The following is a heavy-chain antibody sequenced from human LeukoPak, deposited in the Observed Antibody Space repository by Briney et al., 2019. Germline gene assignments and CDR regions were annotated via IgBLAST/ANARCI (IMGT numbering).Heavy chain of an antibody. CDR3: ARGAYSSGWYWFDP. V-gene: IGHV4-34*01. CDR2: INRSGST. D-gene: IGHD6-19*01. J-gene: IGHJ5*02. CDR1: GGSFSGYY. Sequence: GTLSLTCAVYGGSFSGYYWSWIRQPPGKGLEWIGEINRSGSTNYTPSLKSRVTISVHTSKNQFSLKLSSVTAADTAVYYCARGAYSSGWYWFDPWGQGTLVTVSS.